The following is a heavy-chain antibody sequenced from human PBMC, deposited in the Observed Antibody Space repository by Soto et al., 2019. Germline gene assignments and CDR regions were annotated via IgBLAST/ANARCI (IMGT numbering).Heavy chain of an antibody. Sequence: PGGSLRLSCTASGFTFTDFGMHWVRQAPGKGLEWVALIWYDGSKRYYADSVKGRFTISRDTSKNVVYLQMNSLRAEDTALYYCARDYCSTSSCYDYWGQGSRVTVSS. D-gene: IGHD2-2*01. CDR2: IWYDGSKR. CDR1: GFTFTDFG. CDR3: ARDYCSTSSCYDY. V-gene: IGHV3-33*01. J-gene: IGHJ4*02.